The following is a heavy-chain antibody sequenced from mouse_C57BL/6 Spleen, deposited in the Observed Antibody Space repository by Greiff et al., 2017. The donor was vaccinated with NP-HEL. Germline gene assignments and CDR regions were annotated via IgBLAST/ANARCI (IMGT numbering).Heavy chain of an antibody. CDR1: GFAFTSYG. D-gene: IGHD2-3*01. CDR2: ICPGGGAT. CDR3: ARWGLLLPFDY. Sequence: QVQLQQSGAGLVEPGASVTISCTASGFAFTSYGVHWVHQTPGKGLEWLGQICPGGGATNYNGKFKGKATLTADKSYSTAYMQLSSLTSEDSAVYFCARWGLLLPFDYWGQGTTLTVSS. J-gene: IGHJ2*01. V-gene: IGHV1-80*01.